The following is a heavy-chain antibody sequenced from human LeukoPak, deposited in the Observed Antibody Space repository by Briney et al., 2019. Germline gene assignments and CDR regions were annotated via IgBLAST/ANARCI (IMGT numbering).Heavy chain of an antibody. J-gene: IGHJ5*02. CDR3: ARDAHGSGSYDWFDP. V-gene: IGHV1-18*01. Sequence: ASVKVSCKASGYTFTNYGISWVRQDPGQGLEWMGWIGADNGNTNYAQRLQGRVTMTTETSTSTAYMELRSLRSDDTAVYYCARDAHGSGSYDWFDPWGQGTQVTVSS. D-gene: IGHD3-10*01. CDR1: GYTFTNYG. CDR2: IGADNGNT.